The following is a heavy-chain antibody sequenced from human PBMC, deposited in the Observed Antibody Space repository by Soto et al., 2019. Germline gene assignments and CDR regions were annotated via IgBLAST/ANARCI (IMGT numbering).Heavy chain of an antibody. V-gene: IGHV1-69*13. CDR3: ARGARFLEWLSFDH. Sequence: QVQLEQSGAEVKTLGSSVKVSCKASGDTFNRYAISWVRQAPGQGLEWMGGIIPIFGTANYAPQFQDRVAIXAXEAXTTAYMELTSLKSEDTAVYFCARGARFLEWLSFDHWGQGTLVTVSS. J-gene: IGHJ4*02. CDR1: GDTFNRYA. CDR2: IIPIFGTA. D-gene: IGHD3-3*01.